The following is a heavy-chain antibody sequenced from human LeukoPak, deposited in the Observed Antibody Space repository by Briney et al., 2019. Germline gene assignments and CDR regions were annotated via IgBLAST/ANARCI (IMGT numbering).Heavy chain of an antibody. CDR2: IYSGGST. J-gene: IGHJ6*03. CDR1: GCTVSSNY. V-gene: IGHV3-53*01. Sequence: TGGSLRLSCAASGCTVSSNYMSWVRQAPGKGLEWVSIIYSGGSTYYADSVKGRFTISRDNSKNTLYLQMNSLRADDTAVYYCASGSGSYRTPYYYMDVWGKGTTVTVSS. D-gene: IGHD3-10*01. CDR3: ASGSGSYRTPYYYMDV.